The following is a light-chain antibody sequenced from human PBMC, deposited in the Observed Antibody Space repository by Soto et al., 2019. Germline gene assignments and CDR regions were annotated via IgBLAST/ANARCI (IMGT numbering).Light chain of an antibody. CDR2: DAS. Sequence: DIILTQSPATLSLSPGARATLSCRASENIDNYLLWFQQRPGQAPRLLIYDASNRASGIPARFSASGSGTDFTLTISRLETEDFAVFFCQQRKKWPYTFGQGTKLEIK. V-gene: IGKV3-11*01. CDR1: ENIDNY. CDR3: QQRKKWPYT. J-gene: IGKJ2*01.